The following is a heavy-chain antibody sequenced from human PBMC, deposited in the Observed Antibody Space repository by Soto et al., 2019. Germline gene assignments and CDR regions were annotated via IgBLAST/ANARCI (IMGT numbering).Heavy chain of an antibody. CDR1: GYTFTSYD. Sequence: QVQLVQSGAEVKKPGASVKVSCKASGYTFTSYDINWVRQATGQGLEWMGWMNPNSGNTGYAQKFQGRDTMTRKTSRSTAYMELSSLRSKDTAVYYCARGLTTVNSGLNYWGQGTLVTVSS. D-gene: IGHD1-26*01. V-gene: IGHV1-8*01. CDR2: MNPNSGNT. J-gene: IGHJ4*02. CDR3: ARGLTTVNSGLNY.